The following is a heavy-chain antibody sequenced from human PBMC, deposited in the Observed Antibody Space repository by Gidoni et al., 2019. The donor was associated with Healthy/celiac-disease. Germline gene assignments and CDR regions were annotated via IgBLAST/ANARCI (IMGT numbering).Heavy chain of an antibody. D-gene: IGHD6-6*01. CDR3: ARDDSSSSLVN. CDR2: LIPILGIA. Sequence: QVQLVQSGAEVKKPGSSVKFSCKASGGTFSSYAISWVRQAPGQGLEWMGRLIPILGIANYAQKFQGRVTITADKSTSTAYMELSSLRSEDTAVYYCARDDSSSSLVNWGQGTLVTVSS. J-gene: IGHJ4*02. CDR1: GGTFSSYA. V-gene: IGHV1-69*04.